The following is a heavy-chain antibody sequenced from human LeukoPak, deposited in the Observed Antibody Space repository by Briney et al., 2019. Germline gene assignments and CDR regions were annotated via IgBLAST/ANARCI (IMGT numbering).Heavy chain of an antibody. Sequence: GASVKVSCKASGYTFTSYYMHWVRQAPGQGLEWMGIINPSGGSTSYAQKFQGRVTMTRDTSTSTVYMELSSLRSEDTAVYYCAGNVGILEGFDPWGQGTLVTVSS. J-gene: IGHJ5*02. V-gene: IGHV1-46*01. CDR3: AGNVGILEGFDP. CDR1: GYTFTSYY. CDR2: INPSGGST. D-gene: IGHD2-15*01.